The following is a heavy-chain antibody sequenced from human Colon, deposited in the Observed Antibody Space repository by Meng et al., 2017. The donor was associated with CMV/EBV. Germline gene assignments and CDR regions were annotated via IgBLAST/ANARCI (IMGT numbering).Heavy chain of an antibody. CDR1: GDNFMSYG. V-gene: IGHV1-8*01. Sequence: GDNFMSYGINWVRQPPGQGLEWMGWMSPKNGNTGYAQKFQGRVTMTRNTSISTAYMELSSLRSEDTAVYYCARANWNDGIIENWLDPWGQGTLVTVSS. CDR2: MSPKNGNT. CDR3: ARANWNDGIIENWLDP. J-gene: IGHJ5*02. D-gene: IGHD1-1*01.